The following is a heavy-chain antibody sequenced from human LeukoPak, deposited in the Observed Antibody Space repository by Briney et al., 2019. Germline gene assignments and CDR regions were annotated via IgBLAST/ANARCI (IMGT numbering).Heavy chain of an antibody. Sequence: GGSLRLSCAASGYRFSDYSMNWVRQAPGKGLEWISYIGISSGNTNYADSVKGRFTISGDKAKNSLYLQMNSLRVEDTAVYYCARDYKYAFDNWGQGTLVTVSS. CDR2: IGISSGNT. V-gene: IGHV3-48*01. CDR3: ARDYKYAFDN. J-gene: IGHJ4*02. D-gene: IGHD5-24*01. CDR1: GYRFSDYS.